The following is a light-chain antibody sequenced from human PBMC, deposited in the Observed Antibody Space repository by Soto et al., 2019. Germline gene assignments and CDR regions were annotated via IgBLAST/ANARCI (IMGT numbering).Light chain of an antibody. J-gene: IGKJ1*01. Sequence: ENVVKQSAGTVSFSPRERATLSCRSSQSVSSSYLAWYQQKPGQAPRLLIDGASSRATGIPDRFSGSGSGTDFTLTISILEPEDGAVYYSQQRRIWPGTFGQGTRVDI. CDR2: GAS. CDR1: QSVSSSY. CDR3: QQRRIWPGT. V-gene: IGKV3D-20*02.